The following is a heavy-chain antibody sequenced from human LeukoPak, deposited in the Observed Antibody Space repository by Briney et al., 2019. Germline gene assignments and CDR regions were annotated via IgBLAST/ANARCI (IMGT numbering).Heavy chain of an antibody. J-gene: IGHJ4*02. CDR2: INHSGST. V-gene: IGHV4-34*01. Sequence: SETLSLTCAVSGGSFSGYYWSLIRQPPGKGLEWIGEINHSGSTNYNPSLKSRVTISVDTSKNQFSLKLSSVTAADTAVYYCASGYSSAFDYWGQGTLVTVSS. D-gene: IGHD6-19*01. CDR1: GGSFSGYY. CDR3: ASGYSSAFDY.